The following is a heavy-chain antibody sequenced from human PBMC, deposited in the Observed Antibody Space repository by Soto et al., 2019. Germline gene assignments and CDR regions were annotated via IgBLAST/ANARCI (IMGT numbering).Heavy chain of an antibody. CDR3: ATSPGRHY. CDR1: GFTVSNNY. V-gene: IGHV3-53*01. J-gene: IGHJ4*02. CDR2: IYSAGNT. Sequence: EVQLVESGGGLIQPGGSLRLSCAASGFTVSNNYMSWVRQAPGKGLEGVSVIYSAGNTFYSDSVKDRFTISRDNSKNTLYLQMSSLRAEDTAVYYCATSPGRHYWGQGPLVTVSS.